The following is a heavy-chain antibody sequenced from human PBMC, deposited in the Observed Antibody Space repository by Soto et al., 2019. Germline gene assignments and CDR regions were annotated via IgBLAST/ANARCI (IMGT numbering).Heavy chain of an antibody. V-gene: IGHV4-31*03. CDR2: IYYSGTT. J-gene: IGHJ4*02. D-gene: IGHD4-17*01. Sequence: QVQLQESGPGLVKPSQTLSLTCTFSGGSISSGGYYWSWIRQPPGKGLEWIGFIYYSGTTHYNPSLKSRITISVDTSKNEFSLRLTSVTAADTAMYYCARVLTAGDYAVDYWGQGTLVTVSS. CDR1: GGSISSGGYY. CDR3: ARVLTAGDYAVDY.